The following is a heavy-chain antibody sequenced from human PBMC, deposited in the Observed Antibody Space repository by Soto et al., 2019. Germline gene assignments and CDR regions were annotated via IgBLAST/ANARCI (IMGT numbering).Heavy chain of an antibody. Sequence: SQTRSLTCXISGDSVSSNTASWNWIRQSPSRGLEWLGRTYFRSKWYNDYAVSVKSRIIINPDTSNNQFSLQLNSVTPEDTAVYFCAKGDNLGPKTGYAFDPWGQGIMVTVSS. J-gene: IGHJ5*02. CDR2: TYFRSKWYN. CDR3: AKGDNLGPKTGYAFDP. V-gene: IGHV6-1*01. CDR1: GDSVSSNTAS. D-gene: IGHD5-12*01.